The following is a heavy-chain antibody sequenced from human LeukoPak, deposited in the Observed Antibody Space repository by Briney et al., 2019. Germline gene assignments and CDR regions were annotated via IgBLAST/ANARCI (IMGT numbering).Heavy chain of an antibody. D-gene: IGHD3-22*01. J-gene: IGHJ4*02. V-gene: IGHV1-18*01. CDR3: ARDGSGYYYVFQLDY. CDR1: GYTFTSYD. Sequence: GASVKVSCKASGYTFTSYDINWVRQATGQGLEWMGWMNPNSGNTNYAQKLQGRVTMTTDTSTSTAYMELRSLRSDDTAIYYCARDGSGYYYVFQLDYWGQGTLVTVSS. CDR2: MNPNSGNT.